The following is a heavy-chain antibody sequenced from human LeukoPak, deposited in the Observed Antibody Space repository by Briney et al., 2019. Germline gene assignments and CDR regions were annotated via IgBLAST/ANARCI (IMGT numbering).Heavy chain of an antibody. CDR2: IYNSGNT. J-gene: IGHJ2*01. CDR3: ARVYYSSSYDYWYFDL. CDR1: GGSISSGDYS. Sequence: SQTLSLTCAVSGGSISSGDYSWSWIRQPPGEGLEWIGFIYNSGNTYYNLSLKSRVTLSVDTSKNQFSLKLSSVTAADTAVYYCARVYYSSSYDYWYFDLWGRGTLVTVSS. V-gene: IGHV4-30-4*07. D-gene: IGHD6-13*01.